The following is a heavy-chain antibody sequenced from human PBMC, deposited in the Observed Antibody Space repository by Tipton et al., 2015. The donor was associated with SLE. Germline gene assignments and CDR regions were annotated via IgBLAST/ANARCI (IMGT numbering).Heavy chain of an antibody. V-gene: IGHV3-23*01. Sequence: SLRLSRAASGFTFSSYAMSWVRQAPGKGLEWVSAISGSGGSTYYADSVKGRFTISRDNSKNTLYLQMNSLRAEDTAVYYCAKGYLGTTVTKEGGAFDIWGQGTMVTVSS. CDR2: ISGSGGST. CDR3: AKGYLGTTVTKEGGAFDI. CDR1: GFTFSSYA. D-gene: IGHD4-17*01. J-gene: IGHJ3*02.